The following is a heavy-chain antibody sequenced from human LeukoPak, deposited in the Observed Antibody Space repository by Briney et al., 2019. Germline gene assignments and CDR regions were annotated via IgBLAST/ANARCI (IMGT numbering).Heavy chain of an antibody. Sequence: GASVKVSCKASGYTFTGYYMHWVRQAPGQGLEWMGRINPNSGGTNYAQKFQGRVTMTRDTSISTAYMELSRLRSDNTAVYYCARSKPVEMATIDYWGQGTLVTVSS. CDR1: GYTFTGYY. V-gene: IGHV1-2*06. D-gene: IGHD5-24*01. J-gene: IGHJ4*02. CDR2: INPNSGGT. CDR3: ARSKPVEMATIDY.